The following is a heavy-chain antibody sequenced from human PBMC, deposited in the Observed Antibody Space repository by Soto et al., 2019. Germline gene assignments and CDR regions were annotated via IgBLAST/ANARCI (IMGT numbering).Heavy chain of an antibody. V-gene: IGHV1-69*01. CDR1: GGLFSSYP. CDR3: ARGGSGYTWFNEF. D-gene: IGHD3-22*01. CDR2: IIPVFQTS. Sequence: QEQLVQSGAEVKKPGSSVKVSCKASGGLFSSYPISWVRQVPGQGLECMGGIIPVFQTSYYTQRFQGRVTITSDESTNTAYVEMSSLRSEDTAIYFGARGGSGYTWFNEFWGQGTLVTVAS. J-gene: IGHJ4*02.